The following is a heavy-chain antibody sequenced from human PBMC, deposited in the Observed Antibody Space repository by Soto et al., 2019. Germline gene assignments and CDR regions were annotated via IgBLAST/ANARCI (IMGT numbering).Heavy chain of an antibody. Sequence: EVQVVESGGGLVQPGGSLRLSCAASGFTFSSHWMTWVRQVPGKGLEWVANINQDGSDQYYVDSVKGRFTISRDNAKNSLCLHMNSLRVEDTAVYYCATSMRHTLNPWGQGTLVTFSS. J-gene: IGHJ5*02. CDR3: ATSMRHTLNP. CDR2: INQDGSDQ. D-gene: IGHD2-8*01. CDR1: GFTFSSHW. V-gene: IGHV3-7*01.